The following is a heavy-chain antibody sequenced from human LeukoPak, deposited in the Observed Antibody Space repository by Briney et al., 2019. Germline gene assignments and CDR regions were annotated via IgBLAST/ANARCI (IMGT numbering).Heavy chain of an antibody. CDR2: VNANNGDT. Sequence: ASVKVSCKASGYTFTGYYIHWVRQAPGQGLEWMGRVNANNGDTKYAQKFQGRVTITTDESTSTAYMELSSLRSEDTAVYYCARAPGTTNYYYYYYMDVWGKGTTVTVSS. D-gene: IGHD1-1*01. CDR3: ARAPGTTNYYYYYYMDV. J-gene: IGHJ6*03. CDR1: GYTFTGYY. V-gene: IGHV1-2*06.